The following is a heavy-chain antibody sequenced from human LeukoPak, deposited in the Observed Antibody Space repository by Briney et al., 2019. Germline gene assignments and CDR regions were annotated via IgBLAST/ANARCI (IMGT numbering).Heavy chain of an antibody. Sequence: GGSLRLSCVASGFIFSTHAMSWVRLAPGRGLEWVSTISDSGGSTYYTESVKGRFTISRDNSMSTLSLQMKSLRVEDTALYYCARGYCSGGSCTWGLLGSWGQGTLVTVSS. CDR3: ARGYCSGGSCTWGLLGS. D-gene: IGHD2-15*01. V-gene: IGHV3-23*01. CDR1: GFIFSTHA. J-gene: IGHJ4*02. CDR2: ISDSGGST.